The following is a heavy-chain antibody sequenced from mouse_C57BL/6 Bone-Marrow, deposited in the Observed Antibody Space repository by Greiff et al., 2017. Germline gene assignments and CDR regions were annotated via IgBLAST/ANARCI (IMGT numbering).Heavy chain of an antibody. Sequence: QVQLQQSGAELVRPGASVTPSCKASGYTFTDYEMHWVKQTPVHGLEWIGAIDPETGGTAYNQKFKGKAILTADKSSSTAYMELRSLTSEDSAVYYCTGCYYGSSYVDYAMDYWGQGTSVTVSS. D-gene: IGHD1-1*01. V-gene: IGHV1-15*01. CDR2: IDPETGGT. CDR1: GYTFTDYE. CDR3: TGCYYGSSYVDYAMDY. J-gene: IGHJ4*01.